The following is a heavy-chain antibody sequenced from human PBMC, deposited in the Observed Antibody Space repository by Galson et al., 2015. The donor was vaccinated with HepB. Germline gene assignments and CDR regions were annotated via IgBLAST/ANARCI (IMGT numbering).Heavy chain of an antibody. Sequence: SLRLSCAASGSTFSSYSMNWVRQAPGKGLEWVSHIISRTGTIYYADSVKGRFTISRDNAKNSLYLQMNSLRDEDTALYYCARDRLGYYGMDVWGQGTTVTVSS. J-gene: IGHJ6*02. CDR2: IISRTGTI. D-gene: IGHD3-16*01. CDR1: GSTFSSYS. CDR3: ARDRLGYYGMDV. V-gene: IGHV3-48*02.